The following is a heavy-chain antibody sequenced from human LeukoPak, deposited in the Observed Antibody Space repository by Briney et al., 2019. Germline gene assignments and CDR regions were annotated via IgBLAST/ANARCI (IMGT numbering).Heavy chain of an antibody. CDR2: IYYNGNT. J-gene: IGHJ4*02. CDR3: ARHDRLAAAGFDY. Sequence: SETLSLTCSVSDGSINSYYWNWIRRPPGKGLEWIGYIYYNGNTNYSPSLKSRVTISVDTSKNQFSLKLSSVTAADTAVYYCARHDRLAAAGFDYWGQGTLVTVSS. CDR1: DGSINSYY. V-gene: IGHV4-59*08. D-gene: IGHD6-13*01.